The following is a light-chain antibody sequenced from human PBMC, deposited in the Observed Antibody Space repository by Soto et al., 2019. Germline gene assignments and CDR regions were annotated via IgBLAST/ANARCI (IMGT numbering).Light chain of an antibody. J-gene: IGKJ1*01. CDR2: KAS. V-gene: IGKV1-5*03. Sequence: DIQMTQSPSTLSASVGDRVTITCRASQSINSWLAWYQQKPGKAPQLLIDKASSLESGVPSRFSSSGAGTEFTLTISSLQPDDFATYYCQQYNTFSPWTFGQGTKVEIK. CDR3: QQYNTFSPWT. CDR1: QSINSW.